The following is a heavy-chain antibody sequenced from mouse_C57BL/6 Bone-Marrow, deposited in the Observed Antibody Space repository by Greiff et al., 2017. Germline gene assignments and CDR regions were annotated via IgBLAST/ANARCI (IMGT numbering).Heavy chain of an antibody. D-gene: IGHD1-3*01. Sequence: VQLQQPGAELVKPGASVKLSCKASGYTFTSYWMHWVKQRPGQGLEWIGMIHPNSGSTNYNEKFKRKATLTVEKSSSTASMQLSSLTSEDSAVYYCVRREDGSSFAYWGPGTLVTVSA. CDR1: GYTFTSYW. CDR3: VRREDGSSFAY. CDR2: IHPNSGST. J-gene: IGHJ3*01. V-gene: IGHV1-64*01.